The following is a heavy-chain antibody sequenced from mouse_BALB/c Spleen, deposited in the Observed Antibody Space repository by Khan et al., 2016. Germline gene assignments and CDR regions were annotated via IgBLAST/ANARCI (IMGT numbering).Heavy chain of an antibody. CDR1: GYTFTNYG. CDR2: INTYTGEP. D-gene: IGHD2-3*01. CDR3: ARRRGYLSAMDY. V-gene: IGHV9-1*02. Sequence: QFQLVQSGPELKKPGETVKISCKASGYTFTNYGMNWVKQAPGKGLKWMGWINTYTGEPTYADDFKGRFAFSLEISASTAYLQINNLKNEDMATYFCARRRGYLSAMDYWGQGTSVTVSS. J-gene: IGHJ4*01.